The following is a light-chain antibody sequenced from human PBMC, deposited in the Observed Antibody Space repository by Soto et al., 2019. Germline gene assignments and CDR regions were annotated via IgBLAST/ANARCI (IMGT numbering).Light chain of an antibody. CDR1: QRVSSY. V-gene: IGKV3-11*01. J-gene: IGKJ2*02. Sequence: EIVLTQSPATLSLSPGERATLSCRASQRVSSYLAWYQQKPGQAPRLLIYDASNRATGIPARFSGSGSGTDFTLTISSLEPEDFAVYYCQQRSNWPPRCTFGQGTKLEIK. CDR2: DAS. CDR3: QQRSNWPPRCT.